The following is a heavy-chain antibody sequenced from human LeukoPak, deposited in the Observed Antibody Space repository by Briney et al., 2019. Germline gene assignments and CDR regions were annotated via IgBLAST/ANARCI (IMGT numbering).Heavy chain of an antibody. CDR3: AKSLPGGWRFDY. CDR1: GYTFTSYG. CDR2: ISAYNGNT. V-gene: IGHV1-18*01. Sequence: ASVKVSCKASGYTFTSYGISWVRQAPGQGLEWMGWISAYNGNTNYAQKLQGRVTMATDTSTSTAYMELRSLRSDDTAVYYCAKSLPGGWRFDYWGQGTLVTVSS. J-gene: IGHJ4*02. D-gene: IGHD6-19*01.